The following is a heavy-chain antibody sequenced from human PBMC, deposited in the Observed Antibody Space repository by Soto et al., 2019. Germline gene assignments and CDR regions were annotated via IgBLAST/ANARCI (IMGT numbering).Heavy chain of an antibody. D-gene: IGHD3-3*01. J-gene: IGHJ4*02. CDR1: GITFNNFA. CDR3: AKDTGRSFGNGYYIDY. Sequence: EVELLESGGGLVQPGGSLRLSCVASGITFNNFAMTWVRLAPGKGLEWVSSISANSANTYYADSVKGRFIISRDNTKSTVDLHRSGLRPEDTALYYCAKDTGRSFGNGYYIDYWGQGTQVTVSS. V-gene: IGHV3-23*01. CDR2: ISANSANT.